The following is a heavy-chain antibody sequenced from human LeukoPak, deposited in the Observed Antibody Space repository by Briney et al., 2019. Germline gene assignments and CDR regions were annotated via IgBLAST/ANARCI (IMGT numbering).Heavy chain of an antibody. CDR1: GFTFSRYY. V-gene: IGHV3-74*01. CDR3: TRVFAGDEYSSSGY. J-gene: IGHJ4*02. Sequence: PGGSLRLSCAASGFTFSRYYIHWVRQAPGKGLVWVSRINSDGSGTTYADSVKGRFTVPRDNAKNTLYLQMNSLRVEDTAMYYCTRVFAGDEYSSSGYWGQGTLVTVSS. D-gene: IGHD6-13*01. CDR2: INSDGSGT.